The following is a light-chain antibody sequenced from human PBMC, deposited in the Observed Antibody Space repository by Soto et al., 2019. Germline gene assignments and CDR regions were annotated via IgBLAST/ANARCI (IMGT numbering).Light chain of an antibody. V-gene: IGKV3-15*01. CDR3: QQYDNWPWT. J-gene: IGKJ1*01. CDR2: GAS. Sequence: EIVLTQSPATLSLSPGGRATLSCRASQSISDTLAWYQQKPGQAPRLLIHGASTRAPGFPARFSGSGSGTDYTLTISSLQPEGFAVYYCQQYDNWPWTFGQGTKVDIK. CDR1: QSISDT.